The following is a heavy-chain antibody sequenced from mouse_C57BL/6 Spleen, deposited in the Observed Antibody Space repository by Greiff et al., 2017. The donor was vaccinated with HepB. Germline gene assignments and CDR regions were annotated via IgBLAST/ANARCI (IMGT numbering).Heavy chain of an antibody. V-gene: IGHV1-26*01. Sequence: VQLQQSGPELVKPGASVKISCKASGYTFTDYYMNWVKQSHGKSLEWIGDINPNNGGTSYNQKFKGKATLTVDKSSSTAYMELRSLTSEDSAVYYCARGDLLPFAYWGQGTLVTVSA. D-gene: IGHD2-1*01. CDR1: GYTFTDYY. CDR2: INPNNGGT. CDR3: ARGDLLPFAY. J-gene: IGHJ3*01.